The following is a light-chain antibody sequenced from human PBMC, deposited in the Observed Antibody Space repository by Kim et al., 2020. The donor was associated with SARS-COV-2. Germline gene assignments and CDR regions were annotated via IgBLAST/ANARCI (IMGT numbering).Light chain of an antibody. V-gene: IGLV1-47*01. Sequence: QRVTISCAGSSSNIGSNYVYWYQQLPGTAPKLLIYRNNQRPSGVPDRFSGSKSGTSASLAISGLRSEDEADYYCAAWDDSLSGSWVFGGGTQLPS. CDR1: SSNIGSNY. J-gene: IGLJ3*02. CDR3: AAWDDSLSGSWV. CDR2: RNN.